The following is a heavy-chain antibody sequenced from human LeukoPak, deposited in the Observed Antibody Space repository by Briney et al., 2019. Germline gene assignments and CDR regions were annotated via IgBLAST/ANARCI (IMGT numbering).Heavy chain of an antibody. J-gene: IGHJ1*01. CDR2: ISGSGGST. D-gene: IGHD6-19*01. V-gene: IGHV3-23*01. CDR1: GFTFSSYA. Sequence: PGGSLRLSCAASGFTFSSYAMSWVRQAPGKGLEWVSAISGSGGSTYYADSVKGRFTISRDNSENTLYLQMNSLRAEDTAVYYCAKSSGWYIFGAEYFQHWGQGTLVTVSS. CDR3: AKSSGWYIFGAEYFQH.